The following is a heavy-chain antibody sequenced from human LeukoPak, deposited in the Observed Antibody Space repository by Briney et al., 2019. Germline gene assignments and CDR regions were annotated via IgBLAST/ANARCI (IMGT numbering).Heavy chain of an antibody. CDR3: ARGGDIVVVVAATDWFDP. CDR2: MNPNSGNT. CDR1: GYTFTSYD. V-gene: IGHV1-8*01. Sequence: ASVKVSCKASGYTFTSYDINWVRQATGQGLEWMGWMNPNSGNTGYAQKSQGRVTMTRNTSISTAYMELSSLRSEDTAVYYCARGGDIVVVVAATDWFDPWGQGTLVTVSS. J-gene: IGHJ5*02. D-gene: IGHD2-15*01.